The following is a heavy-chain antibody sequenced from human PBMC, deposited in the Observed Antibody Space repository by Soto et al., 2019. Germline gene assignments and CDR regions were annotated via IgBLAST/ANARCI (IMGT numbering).Heavy chain of an antibody. CDR1: DFSISKGYY. D-gene: IGHD1-26*01. Sequence: SETLSLTCSVSDFSISKGYYWGWIRQSPGKGLEWIGSIYHSGSTYYNPSLQSRVTISVDTSKNQFFLKLSSGTAADTAIYYCVRRQSGSCCLDSWGQGTLVTSPQ. CDR3: VRRQSGSCCLDS. V-gene: IGHV4-38-2*01. J-gene: IGHJ5*01. CDR2: IYHSGST.